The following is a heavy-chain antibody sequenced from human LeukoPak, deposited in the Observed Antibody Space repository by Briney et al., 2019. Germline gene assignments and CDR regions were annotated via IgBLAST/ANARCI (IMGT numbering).Heavy chain of an antibody. CDR3: ARAVVGYCSSTSCYAWFDP. D-gene: IGHD2-2*01. V-gene: IGHV1-18*01. CDR1: GYTFTSYG. J-gene: IGHJ5*02. CDR2: ISAYNGNT. Sequence: ASVKVSCKASGYTFTSYGISWVRQAPGQGLEWMGWISAYNGNTNYAQKLQGRVTMTTDTSTSTAYMELRSLRSDDTAVYYCARAVVGYCSSTSCYAWFDPWGQGTLVTISS.